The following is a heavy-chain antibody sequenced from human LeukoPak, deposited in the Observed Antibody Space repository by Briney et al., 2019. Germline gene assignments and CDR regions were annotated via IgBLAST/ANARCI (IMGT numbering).Heavy chain of an antibody. CDR3: ARDTGWLQSDYAFDI. CDR1: GFTFSNYW. CDR2: IRYDGSNK. D-gene: IGHD5-24*01. Sequence: GGSLRLSCAASGFTFSNYWMTWVRQAPGKGLEWVAFIRYDGSNKYYADSVKGRFTISRDNSKNTLYLQMNSLRSDDTAVYYCARDTGWLQSDYAFDIWGQGTMVTVSS. V-gene: IGHV3-30*02. J-gene: IGHJ3*02.